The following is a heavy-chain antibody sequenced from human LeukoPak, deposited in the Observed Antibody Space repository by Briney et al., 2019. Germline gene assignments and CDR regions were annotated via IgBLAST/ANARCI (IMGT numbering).Heavy chain of an antibody. CDR2: IRSKANSYAT. CDR3: TRQDYDFWSGGNDY. D-gene: IGHD3-3*01. V-gene: IGHV3-73*01. Sequence: GGSLKLSCAASGLTFSGSAMHSVRQASGKGLEWVGRIRSKANSYATAYAASVKGRFTISRDDSKNTAYLQMNSLKTEDTAVYYCTRQDYDFWSGGNDYWGQGTLVTVSS. J-gene: IGHJ4*02. CDR1: GLTFSGSA.